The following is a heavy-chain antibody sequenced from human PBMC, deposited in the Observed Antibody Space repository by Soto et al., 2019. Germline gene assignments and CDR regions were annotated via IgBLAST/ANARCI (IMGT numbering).Heavy chain of an antibody. D-gene: IGHD5-18*01. J-gene: IGHJ4*02. Sequence: QVQLVQSGAEVKKPGSSVKISYKTSGDSFQNYAIGWVRQVPGQGLEWTGSIIPLFGTANYARMFEGRVTITADKSTTTVYMELGSLRSEDTAVYYCARLDSTMITFDYWGQGTLVTVSS. V-gene: IGHV1-69*06. CDR3: ARLDSTMITFDY. CDR2: IIPLFGTA. CDR1: GDSFQNYA.